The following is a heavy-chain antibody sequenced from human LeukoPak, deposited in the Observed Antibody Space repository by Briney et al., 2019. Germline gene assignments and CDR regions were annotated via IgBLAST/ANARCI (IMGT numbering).Heavy chain of an antibody. CDR1: GYTFTSYG. D-gene: IGHD3-10*01. Sequence: GASVKVSCKASGYTFTSYGISWVRQAPGQGLEWVGWISDYNGKTNYAQKLQGRVPMTTDTSTSTAYMELRGLRSDDTAVYYCARVTMVRGVGDYWGQGTLVTVSS. CDR3: ARVTMVRGVGDY. CDR2: ISDYNGKT. J-gene: IGHJ4*02. V-gene: IGHV1-18*01.